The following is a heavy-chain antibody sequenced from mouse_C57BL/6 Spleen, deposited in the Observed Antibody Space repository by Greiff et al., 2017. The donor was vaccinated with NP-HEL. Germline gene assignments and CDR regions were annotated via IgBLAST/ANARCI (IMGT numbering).Heavy chain of an antibody. CDR1: GFTFSSYA. CDR3: ARDLTTGYFDY. CDR2: ISDGGSYT. J-gene: IGHJ2*01. Sequence: VQLKESGGGLVKPGGSLKLSCAASGFTFSSYAMPWVRQTPEKRLEWVATISDGGSYTYYPDNVKGRFTISRDNAKNNLYLQMSRLKSEDTAMYYCARDLTTGYFDYWGQGTTLTVSS. V-gene: IGHV5-4*01.